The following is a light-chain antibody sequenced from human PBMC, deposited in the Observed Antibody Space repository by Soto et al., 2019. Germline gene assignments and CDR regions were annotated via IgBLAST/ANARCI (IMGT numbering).Light chain of an antibody. CDR1: QSVSSN. V-gene: IGKV3-15*01. CDR3: QQYTNWAPWT. CDR2: GAS. Sequence: EIVMTQSPATLSMSPGERATLSCRASQSVSSNLAWYQQKPGQPPRLLIYGASARATGIPARFSGSGSGTEFTLTISSLQSEDFAVYYCQQYTNWAPWTFGQGTRVEIK. J-gene: IGKJ1*01.